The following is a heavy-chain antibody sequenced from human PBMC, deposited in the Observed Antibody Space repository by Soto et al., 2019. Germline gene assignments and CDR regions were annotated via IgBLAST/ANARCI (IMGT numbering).Heavy chain of an antibody. D-gene: IGHD4-17*01. CDR1: GFTFSTYA. CDR2: ISSSGGST. V-gene: IGHV3-23*01. CDR3: AKFYGVNSAQAYTIDP. J-gene: IGHJ5*02. Sequence: EVQLLESGGGLVQPGGSLRLSCAASGFTFSTYAMSWVRQAPGKGLEWVSTISSSGGSTHYADSVKGRFTISRDNSKNTLYLQMNSLRAEDTAVYYCAKFYGVNSAQAYTIDPLGKGTLVTVSS.